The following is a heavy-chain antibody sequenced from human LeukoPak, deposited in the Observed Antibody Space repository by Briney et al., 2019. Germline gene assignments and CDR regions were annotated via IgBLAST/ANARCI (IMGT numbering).Heavy chain of an antibody. Sequence: GGSLRLSCAASGFTFDDYAMHWVRQAPGKGLEWVSLISGDGDSTYYADSVKGRFTISRDNSKNSLYLQMNSLRAEDTAVYYCARGSRPYYFDTIDIWGQGTMVTVSS. CDR1: GFTFDDYA. CDR2: ISGDGDST. CDR3: ARGSRPYYFDTIDI. D-gene: IGHD3-22*01. V-gene: IGHV3-43*02. J-gene: IGHJ3*02.